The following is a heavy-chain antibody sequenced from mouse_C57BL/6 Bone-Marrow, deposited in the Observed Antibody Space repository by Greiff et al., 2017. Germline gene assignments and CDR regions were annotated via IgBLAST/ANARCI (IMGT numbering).Heavy chain of an antibody. Sequence: QVTLKESGPGILQPSQTLSLTCSFSGFSLSTFGMGVGWIRQPSGKGLEWLAHIWWDDDKYYNPALKSRLTISKDTSKNQVFLKIANVDTADTATYYCARIWADYYGSSPAWFAYWGQGTLVTVSA. CDR2: IWWDDDK. CDR1: GFSLSTFGMG. CDR3: ARIWADYYGSSPAWFAY. D-gene: IGHD1-1*01. J-gene: IGHJ3*01. V-gene: IGHV8-8*01.